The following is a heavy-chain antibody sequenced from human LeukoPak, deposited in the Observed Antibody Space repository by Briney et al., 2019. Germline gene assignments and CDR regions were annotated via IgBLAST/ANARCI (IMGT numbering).Heavy chain of an antibody. Sequence: ASVKVSCKASGGTFSSYAISWVRQAPGQGLEWMGMINPSGGSTTYAQKFQGRVTMTRDTSTSTVYMELSSLRSEDTAVYYCARVPYCSNGICYTHYYCDYWGQGTLVTVSS. D-gene: IGHD2-8*01. J-gene: IGHJ4*02. V-gene: IGHV1-46*01. CDR3: ARVPYCSNGICYTHYYCDY. CDR2: INPSGGST. CDR1: GGTFSSYA.